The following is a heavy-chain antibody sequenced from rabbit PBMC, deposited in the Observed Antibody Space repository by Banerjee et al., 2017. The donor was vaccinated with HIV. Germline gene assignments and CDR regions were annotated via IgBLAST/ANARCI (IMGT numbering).Heavy chain of an antibody. CDR2: INTGSGGT. CDR3: ANYAEGIYTFNL. V-gene: IGHV1S45*01. Sequence: QEQLVESGGGLVKPEGSLKLSCTASGFSFSNKAVMCWVRQAPGKGLEWIACINTGSGGTDYASWAKGRFTISKTSSTTVTLQMTSLTAADTATYFCANYAEGIYTFNLWGQGTLVTVS. CDR1: GFSFSNKAV. D-gene: IGHD4-2*01. J-gene: IGHJ4*01.